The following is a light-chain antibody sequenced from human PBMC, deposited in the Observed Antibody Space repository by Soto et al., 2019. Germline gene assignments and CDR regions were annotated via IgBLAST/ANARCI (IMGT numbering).Light chain of an antibody. Sequence: QSALTQPASVSGSPGQSITISCTGTSSDVGGYNYVSWYQQHPGKAPKLMIYDVNNRPSGVSNRFSASKSGNTASLTISGLQAEDEADYYCCSYVSTVANVFGTGTKVTVL. CDR3: CSYVSTVANV. V-gene: IGLV2-14*01. CDR1: SSDVGGYNY. CDR2: DVN. J-gene: IGLJ1*01.